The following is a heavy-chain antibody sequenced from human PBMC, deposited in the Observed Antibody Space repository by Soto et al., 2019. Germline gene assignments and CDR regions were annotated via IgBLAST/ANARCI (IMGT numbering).Heavy chain of an antibody. CDR3: AKDGWLGAFDI. Sequence: PGGSLRLSCAASGFTFSSYGMHWVRQAPGKGLEWVAVISYDGSNKYYADSVKGRFTISRDNSKNTLYLQMNSLRAEDTAVYYCAKDGWLGAFDIWGQGTMVAVSS. D-gene: IGHD6-19*01. V-gene: IGHV3-30*18. CDR2: ISYDGSNK. J-gene: IGHJ3*02. CDR1: GFTFSSYG.